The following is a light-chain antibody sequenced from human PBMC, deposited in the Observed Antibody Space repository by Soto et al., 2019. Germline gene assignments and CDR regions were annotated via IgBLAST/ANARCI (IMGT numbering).Light chain of an antibody. V-gene: IGLV2-18*02. CDR2: EVT. J-gene: IGLJ1*01. CDR1: SSDVGSYNR. Sequence: QSVLTQPPSVSGSPGQSITMSCTGTSSDVGSYNRVSWYQQSPGTAPKLMIYEVTNRPSGVPDRFSGSKSGNTASLTISGLQAEDEADYYCSSYTTNSTFVFGPGTKVTVL. CDR3: SSYTTNSTFV.